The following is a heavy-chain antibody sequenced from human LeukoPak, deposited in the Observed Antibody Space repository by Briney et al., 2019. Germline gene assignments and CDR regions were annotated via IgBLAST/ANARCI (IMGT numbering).Heavy chain of an antibody. CDR3: ATHAPYYYDSSGYYGTTDGGNWFDP. D-gene: IGHD3-22*01. CDR2: IIPIFGTA. J-gene: IGHJ5*02. CDR1: GGTFSSYA. V-gene: IGHV1-69*13. Sequence: SVTVSCKASGGTFSSYAISWVRQAPGQGLEWMGGIIPIFGTANYAQKFQGRVTITADESTSTAYMELSSLRSEDTAVYYCATHAPYYYDSSGYYGTTDGGNWFDPWGQGTLVTVSS.